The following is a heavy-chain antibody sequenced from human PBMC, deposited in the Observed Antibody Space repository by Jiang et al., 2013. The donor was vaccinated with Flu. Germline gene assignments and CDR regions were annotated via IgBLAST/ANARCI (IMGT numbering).Heavy chain of an antibody. Sequence: QTLSLTCAISGDSVSSKSTTWNWIRQSPSRGLEWLGRTYYRSKWYNDYAVSVKSRITINPDTSKNQFSLHLNSVTPEDTAVYYCARDVRAFTGSSALDIWGQGTMVTVSS. CDR3: ARDVRAFTGSSALDI. V-gene: IGHV6-1*01. CDR1: GDSVSSKSTT. CDR2: TYYRSKWYN. D-gene: IGHD1-14*01. J-gene: IGHJ3*02.